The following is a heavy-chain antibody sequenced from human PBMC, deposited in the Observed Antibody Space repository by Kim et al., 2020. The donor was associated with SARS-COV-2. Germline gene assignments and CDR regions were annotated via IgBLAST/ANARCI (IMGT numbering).Heavy chain of an antibody. CDR3: ARDAWVPIVVAAVDRFDY. Sequence: ASVKVSCKASGYTFTSYGISWVRQAPGQGLEWMGWISAYNGNTNYAQKLQGRVTMTTDTSTSTAYMELRSLRSDDTAVYYCARDAWVPIVVAAVDRFDYWGQGTLVTVSS. CDR2: ISAYNGNT. J-gene: IGHJ4*02. V-gene: IGHV1-18*04. D-gene: IGHD3-22*01. CDR1: GYTFTSYG.